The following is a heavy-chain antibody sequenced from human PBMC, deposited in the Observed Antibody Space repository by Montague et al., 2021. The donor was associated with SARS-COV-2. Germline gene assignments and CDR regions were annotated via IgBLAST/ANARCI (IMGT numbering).Heavy chain of an antibody. CDR3: ARGRQHINMVVVVVTGGEYYFDF. V-gene: IGHV4-34*01. CDR1: DGSFSDHS. J-gene: IGHJ4*02. D-gene: IGHD3-22*01. Sequence: SETLSLTCAVYDGSFSDHSWTWIRQPPGKGLEWIGEINHRGSTNYNPSLKSRVTISVDTSKNQFSLKMTSMTAAYTAVYYCARGRQHINMVVVVVTGGEYYFDFWGQGSLVAVSS. CDR2: INHRGST.